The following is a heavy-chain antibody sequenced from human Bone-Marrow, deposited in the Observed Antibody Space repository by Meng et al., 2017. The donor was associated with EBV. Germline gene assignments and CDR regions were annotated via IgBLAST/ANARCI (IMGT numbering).Heavy chain of an antibody. Sequence: QVQLVQAGAGVKKLGHPVKLSRRPSGGTFSSYAISWLRQPPGQGLEWMGGLIPMFGAPNYAQQFQDSVTITADESTSTHYMDLTSLRSEDTAVYYCASESGRGYTPDYWGQGTLVTVSS. V-gene: IGHV1-69*01. CDR3: ASESGRGYTPDY. D-gene: IGHD5-12*01. CDR1: GGTFSSYA. CDR2: LIPMFGAP. J-gene: IGHJ4*02.